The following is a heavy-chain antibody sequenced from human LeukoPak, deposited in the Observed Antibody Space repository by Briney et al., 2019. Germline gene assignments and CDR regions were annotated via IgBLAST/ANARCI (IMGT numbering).Heavy chain of an antibody. CDR2: ISSSSSYI. D-gene: IGHD3-22*01. Sequence: GGSLRLSCAASGFTFSSYEMNWVRQAPGKGLEWVSSISSSSSYIYYADSVKGRFTISRDNAKNSLYLQMNSLRAEDTAVYYCARDSGGYYYDSSGYYPNDAFDIWGQGTMVTVSS. CDR1: GFTFSSYE. CDR3: ARDSGGYYYDSSGYYPNDAFDI. V-gene: IGHV3-21*01. J-gene: IGHJ3*02.